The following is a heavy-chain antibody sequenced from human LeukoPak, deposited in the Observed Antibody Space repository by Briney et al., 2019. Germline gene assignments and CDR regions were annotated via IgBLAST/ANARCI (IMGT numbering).Heavy chain of an antibody. J-gene: IGHJ5*02. CDR2: ISSSSSTI. V-gene: IGHV3-48*01. D-gene: IGHD3-22*01. CDR1: GFTFSSYS. Sequence: GGSLRLSCAASGFTFSSYSMNWVRQAPGKGLEWVSYISSSSSTIYYADSVKGRFTISRDNAKNSLYLQMNSLRAEDTAVYYCARLESYYYDSSGYGIDPWGQGTLVTVSS. CDR3: ARLESYYYDSSGYGIDP.